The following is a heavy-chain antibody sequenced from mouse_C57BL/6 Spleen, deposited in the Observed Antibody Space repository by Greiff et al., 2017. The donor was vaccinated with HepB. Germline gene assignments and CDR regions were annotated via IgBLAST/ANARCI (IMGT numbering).Heavy chain of an antibody. V-gene: IGHV1-69*01. J-gene: IGHJ1*03. Sequence: VQLQQSGAELVMPGASVKLSCKASGYTFTSYWMHWVKQRPGQGLEWIGEIDPSDSYTNYNQKFKGKSTLTVDKSSSTAYMQLISLTSGDSAFYYCARPRYGSSNWSFDVWGTGTTVTVAS. CDR3: ARPRYGSSNWSFDV. D-gene: IGHD1-1*01. CDR1: GYTFTSYW. CDR2: IDPSDSYT.